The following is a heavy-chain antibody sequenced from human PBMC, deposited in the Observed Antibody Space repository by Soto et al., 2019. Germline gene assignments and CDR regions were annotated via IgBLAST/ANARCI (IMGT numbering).Heavy chain of an antibody. CDR1: GFSLSTSGVG. CDR3: AHMPYSSSWYPLAYWYFDL. Sequence: QITLKESGPTLVKPTQTLTLTCTFSGFSLSTSGVGVGWIRQPPGKALEWLALIYWDDDKRYSPSLKSRLTLTKETSKKQVVLTMTNMDPVDTATYYCAHMPYSSSWYPLAYWYFDLWGRGTLVTVSS. D-gene: IGHD6-13*01. CDR2: IYWDDDK. J-gene: IGHJ2*01. V-gene: IGHV2-5*02.